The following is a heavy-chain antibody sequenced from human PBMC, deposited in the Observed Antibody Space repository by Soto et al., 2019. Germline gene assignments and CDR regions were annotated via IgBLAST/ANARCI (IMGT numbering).Heavy chain of an antibody. CDR2: IYRGTRT. Sequence: GGSRRLSCAVSGFTVSNTYMSWFRQAPGKGLEWLRLIYRGTRTHYASSVKARFTISRDDSKNTIYLQQNRMRPEATPVYYCATDRSDSSQADSFYVWGQETTV. CDR1: GFTVSNTY. CDR3: ATDRSDSSQADSFYV. V-gene: IGHV3-53*01. J-gene: IGHJ3*01. D-gene: IGHD6-6*01.